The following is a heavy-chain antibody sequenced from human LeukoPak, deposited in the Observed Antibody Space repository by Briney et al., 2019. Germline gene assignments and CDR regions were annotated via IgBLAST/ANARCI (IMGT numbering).Heavy chain of an antibody. V-gene: IGHV3-21*01. Sequence: PGGSLRLSCAASGFTFNSYSMNWVRQAPGKGLEWVSSISGSNSYIYYADSMKGRFTISRDNAKNSLYLQMNSLRAEDTAVYYCARGRSDYYDSSGYYYLGTSGHMDVWGKGTTVTVSS. CDR1: GFTFNSYS. CDR3: ARGRSDYYDSSGYYYLGTSGHMDV. CDR2: ISGSNSYI. D-gene: IGHD3-22*01. J-gene: IGHJ6*03.